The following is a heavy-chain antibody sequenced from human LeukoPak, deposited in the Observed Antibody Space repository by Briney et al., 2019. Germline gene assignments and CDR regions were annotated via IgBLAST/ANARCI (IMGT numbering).Heavy chain of an antibody. CDR2: INAYNGNT. V-gene: IGHV1-18*01. CDR1: GYTFTSYG. CDR3: ARARGITMVRGVITLKDNWFDP. J-gene: IGHJ5*02. D-gene: IGHD3-10*01. Sequence: GASVKVSCKASGYTFTSYGISWVRQAPGQGLEWMGWINAYNGNTNYAQKLQGRVTMTTDTSTSTAYMELRSLRSDDTAVYYCARARGITMVRGVITLKDNWFDPWGQGTLVTVSS.